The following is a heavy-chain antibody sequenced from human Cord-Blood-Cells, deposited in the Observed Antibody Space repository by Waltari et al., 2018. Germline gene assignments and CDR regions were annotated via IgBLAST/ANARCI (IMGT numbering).Heavy chain of an antibody. D-gene: IGHD1-26*01. CDR2: INPNSGGT. CDR1: GYTFTGYY. J-gene: IGHJ6*02. Sequence: QVQLVQSGAEVKKPGASVKVSCKASGYTFTGYYMHWVRQALGQGREWMGRINPNSGGTNYAQKFQGRVTMTRDTSISTAYMELSRLRSDDTAVYYCSLLSGSYYYYYGMDVWGQGTTVTVSS. CDR3: SLLSGSYYYYYGMDV. V-gene: IGHV1-2*06.